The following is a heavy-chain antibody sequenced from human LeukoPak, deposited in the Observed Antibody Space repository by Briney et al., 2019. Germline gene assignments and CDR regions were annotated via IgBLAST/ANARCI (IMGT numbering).Heavy chain of an antibody. J-gene: IGHJ1*01. CDR1: GGSFSGYY. CDR3: ASHRGYRMWFQH. Sequence: SETLSLTCAVYGGSFSGYYWGWIRQPPGKGLEWIGSIYYSGSTYYNPSLKSRVTISVDTSKNQFSLKLSSVTAVDTAVYYCASHRGYRMWFQHWGQGTLVTVSS. V-gene: IGHV4-34*01. D-gene: IGHD5-18*01. CDR2: IYYSGST.